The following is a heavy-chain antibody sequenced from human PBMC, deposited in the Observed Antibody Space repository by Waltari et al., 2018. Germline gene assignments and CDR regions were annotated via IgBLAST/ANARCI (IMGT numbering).Heavy chain of an antibody. J-gene: IGHJ3*02. D-gene: IGHD3-22*01. V-gene: IGHV3-53*02. CDR1: GFTVSSSY. CDR3: ARTATLNYDGLLDAFDI. Sequence: EVQLVETGGGLIQPGGSLRLSCAASGFTVSSSYMSWVRQAPGKGLEWVSVIYSGGSTYYADSVKGRFTVFRDNSKITLYLQVNSLRAEYTAVYYCARTATLNYDGLLDAFDIWGQGTMVTVSS. CDR2: IYSGGST.